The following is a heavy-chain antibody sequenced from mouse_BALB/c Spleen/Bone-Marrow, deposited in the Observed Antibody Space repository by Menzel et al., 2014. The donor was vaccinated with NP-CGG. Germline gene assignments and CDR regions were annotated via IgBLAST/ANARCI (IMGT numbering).Heavy chain of an antibody. J-gene: IGHJ4*01. CDR3: AREDIATVVEMDY. D-gene: IGHD1-1*01. CDR1: GYTFSSYW. CDR2: ILPGSGST. Sequence: QVQLKQSGAELMKPGASVKISCKATGYTFSSYWIEWVKQRPGHGLEWIGEILPGSGSTNYNEKFKGKATLTADTSSNTAYMQLSSLTSEDSAVYYCAREDIATVVEMDYWGQGTSVTVSS. V-gene: IGHV1-9*01.